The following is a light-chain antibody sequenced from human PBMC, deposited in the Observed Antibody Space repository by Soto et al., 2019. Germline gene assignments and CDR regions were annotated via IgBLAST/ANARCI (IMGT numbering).Light chain of an antibody. CDR1: QSISSY. V-gene: IGKV1-39*01. J-gene: IGKJ1*01. Sequence: IPVTQSAASLSASVGDRVTITCRASQSISSYLNWYQKKQGKAPKLLIYAASSLQSGVPSRFSGSGSGTDLTLTISSLQPEDFATYYCQHYKSYSEAFGQGTKVDIK. CDR2: AAS. CDR3: QHYKSYSEA.